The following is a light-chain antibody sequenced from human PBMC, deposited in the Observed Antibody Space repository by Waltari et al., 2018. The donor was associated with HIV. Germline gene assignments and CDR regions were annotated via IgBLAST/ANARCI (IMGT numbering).Light chain of an antibody. V-gene: IGLV1-40*01. J-gene: IGLJ2*01. CDR1: RSNFGTGYD. Sequence: QSVLTQAPSVSGAPGQRVPISCTGSRSNFGTGYDVHWYQQLPGTAPKLLIYSNTQRPAGVPARFSGSKSATSASLVITGLQAEDEADYYCQSYDSSLNGHVVFGGGTKVTVL. CDR3: QSYDSSLNGHVV. CDR2: SNT.